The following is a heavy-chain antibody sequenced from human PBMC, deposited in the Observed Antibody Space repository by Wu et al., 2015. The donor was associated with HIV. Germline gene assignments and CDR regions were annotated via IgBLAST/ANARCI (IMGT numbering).Heavy chain of an antibody. Sequence: QVQLVQSGAEVKKPGASVKVSCKTSGYTFADYFIHWVRQAPGQGLEYLGWINPKSGATQYVENFQARITMTADTSITTAYMEVSSLRSEDTAVYYCARGRHMVRGVIIDLYYYGMDVWGQGTTVTVSS. J-gene: IGHJ6*02. CDR2: INPKSGAT. CDR3: ARGRHMVRGVIIDLYYYGMDV. V-gene: IGHV1-2*02. CDR1: GYTFADYF. D-gene: IGHD3-10*01.